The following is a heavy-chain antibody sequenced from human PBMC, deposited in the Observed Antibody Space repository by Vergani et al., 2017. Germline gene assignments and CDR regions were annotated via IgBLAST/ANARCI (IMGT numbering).Heavy chain of an antibody. J-gene: IGHJ4*02. D-gene: IGHD6-19*01. Sequence: QEQLVQSGSELKKPGASVKVSCTASGYSFTNYAIHWVRQAPGQGLEWMGWINPTTGNPTYARAFTGRFVFSLDTSISTTYLQIGGLKAEDTAVYFGDGAKRGRLAVGATDSWGRGTLLTVSS. V-gene: IGHV7-4-1*01. CDR1: GYSFTNYA. CDR2: INPTTGNP. CDR3: DGAKRGRLAVGATDS.